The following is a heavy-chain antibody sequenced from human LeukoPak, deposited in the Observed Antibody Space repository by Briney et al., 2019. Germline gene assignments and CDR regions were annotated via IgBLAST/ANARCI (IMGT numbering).Heavy chain of an antibody. V-gene: IGHV3-30*04. D-gene: IGHD3-3*01. CDR1: GFTFSSYA. CDR3: ARRQGDTIFGVAPYYFDY. J-gene: IGHJ4*02. CDR2: ISYDGSNK. Sequence: PGGSLRLSCAASGFTFSSYAMHWVRQAPGKGLEWVAVISYDGSNKYYADSVKGRFTISRDNSKNTLYLQMNSLRAEDTAVYYCARRQGDTIFGVAPYYFDYWGQGTLVTVSS.